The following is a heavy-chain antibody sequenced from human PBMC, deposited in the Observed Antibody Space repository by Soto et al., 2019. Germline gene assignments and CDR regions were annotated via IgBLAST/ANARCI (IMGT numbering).Heavy chain of an antibody. Sequence: GGSLRLSCAASGFTFDDYAMHWVRQAPGKGLEWVSGISWNSGSIGYADSVKGRFTISRDNAKNSLYLQMNSLRAEDTALYYCAKPRFSTSWLKDDAFDIWGQGTMVTVSS. CDR2: ISWNSGSI. J-gene: IGHJ3*02. V-gene: IGHV3-9*01. CDR3: AKPRFSTSWLKDDAFDI. CDR1: GFTFDDYA. D-gene: IGHD2-2*01.